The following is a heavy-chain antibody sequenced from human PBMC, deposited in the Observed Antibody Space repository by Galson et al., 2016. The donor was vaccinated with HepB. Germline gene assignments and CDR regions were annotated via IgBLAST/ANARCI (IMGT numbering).Heavy chain of an antibody. D-gene: IGHD6-19*01. J-gene: IGHJ1*01. CDR3: AREAYGSYSNGYFHH. V-gene: IGHV4-31*03. CDR2: IYYSGST. CDR1: GGSIRIDGYY. Sequence: TLSLTCTVSGGSIRIDGYYWTWIRQLPGKGLEWIGYIYYSGSTSYNPSLKSRITMSIDTSKNQFSLKLSSVTAADTALYYCAREAYGSYSNGYFHHWGQGTLVAVSS.